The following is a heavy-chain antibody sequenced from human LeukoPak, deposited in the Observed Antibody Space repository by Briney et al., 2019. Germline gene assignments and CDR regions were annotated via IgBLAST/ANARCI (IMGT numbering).Heavy chain of an antibody. CDR2: MNPNSGNT. Sequence: ASVKVSCKASGYTFTSYDINWVRQATGQGLEWMGWMNPNSGNTGYAQKFQGRVTMTRNTSISTAYMELSSLRSEDTAVYYCARGGDDYYYYYGIDVWGQGTTVTVSS. V-gene: IGHV1-8*01. J-gene: IGHJ6*02. CDR3: ARGGDDYYYYYGIDV. CDR1: GYTFTSYD.